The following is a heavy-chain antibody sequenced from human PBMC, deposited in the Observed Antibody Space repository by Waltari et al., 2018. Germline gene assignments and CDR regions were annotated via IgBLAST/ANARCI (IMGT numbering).Heavy chain of an antibody. D-gene: IGHD3-16*01. V-gene: IGHV4-39*01. CDR2: IYYSGST. J-gene: IGHJ2*01. CDR3: ARHPRKSSMITFGGVGEWYFDL. Sequence: QLQLQESGPGLVKPSETLSLTCTVSGGSISSSSYYWGWIRQPPGKGLEGIGSIYYSGSTYYNPSLKSRVTISVDTSKNQFSLKLSSVTAADTAVYYCARHPRKSSMITFGGVGEWYFDLWGRGTLVTVSS. CDR1: GGSISSSSYY.